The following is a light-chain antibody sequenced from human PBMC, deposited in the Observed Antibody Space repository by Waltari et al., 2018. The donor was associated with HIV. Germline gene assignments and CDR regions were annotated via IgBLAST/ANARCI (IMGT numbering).Light chain of an antibody. J-gene: IGKJ4*01. CDR3: QQHYTTPLT. CDR2: WAS. CDR1: QSVLYSSNNKNY. V-gene: IGKV4-1*01. Sequence: DIVMTQSPDSLAVSLGERATINCQSSQSVLYSSNNKNYLAWYQQKPGQPPKLRIYWASARESGVPDRFSASGSGTDFTLTISSLQAEDVAVYYCQQHYTTPLTFGGGTKVEI.